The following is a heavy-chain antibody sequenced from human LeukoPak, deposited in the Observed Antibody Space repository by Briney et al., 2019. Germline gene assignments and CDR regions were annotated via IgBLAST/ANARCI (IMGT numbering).Heavy chain of an antibody. CDR1: GFTFSSYE. CDR3: ARDARGYGINYYYYYGMDV. CDR2: IRSSGSTI. J-gene: IGHJ6*02. Sequence: GGSLRLSCAASGFTFSSYEMNWVRQAPGKGLEWVSYIRSSGSTIYYADSVKGRFTISRDNAKNSLYLQMNSLRAEDTAVYYCARDARGYGINYYYYYGMDVWGQGTTVTVSS. D-gene: IGHD5-18*01. V-gene: IGHV3-48*03.